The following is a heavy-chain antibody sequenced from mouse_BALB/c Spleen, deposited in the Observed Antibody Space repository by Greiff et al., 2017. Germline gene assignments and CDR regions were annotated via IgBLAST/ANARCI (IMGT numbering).Heavy chain of an antibody. CDR1: GYSITSDYA. Sequence: DVKLVESGPGLVKPSQSLSLTCTVTGYSITSDYAWNWIRQFPGNKLEWMGYISYSGSTSYNPSLKSRISITRDTSKNQFFLQLNSVTTEDTATYYCARGIKAYWGQGTLVTVSA. CDR3: ARGIKAY. J-gene: IGHJ3*01. V-gene: IGHV3-2*02. CDR2: ISYSGST. D-gene: IGHD2-4*01.